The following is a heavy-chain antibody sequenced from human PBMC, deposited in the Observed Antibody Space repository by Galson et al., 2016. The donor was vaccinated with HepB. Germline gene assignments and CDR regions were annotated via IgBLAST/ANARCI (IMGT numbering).Heavy chain of an antibody. V-gene: IGHV4-4*02. CDR2: IYHSGST. CDR1: GESISGSDW. J-gene: IGHJ4*02. D-gene: IGHD3-22*01. Sequence: SETLSLTCTVSGESISGSDWWSWVRQPPGKGLEWIGEIYHSGSTNYNPSLKSRVAISVDKSKNQFTLKLTSVTAADTAVYYCARNFYYPQSLWGQGTLVTVSP. CDR3: ARNFYYPQSL.